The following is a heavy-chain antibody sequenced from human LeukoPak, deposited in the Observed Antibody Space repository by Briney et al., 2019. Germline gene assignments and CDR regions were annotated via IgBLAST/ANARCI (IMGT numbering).Heavy chain of an antibody. Sequence: GGSLRLSCAASGFTFSNYCMHWVRQAPGKGLEWVAVISYDGSNKYYADSVKGRFTISRDNSKNTLYLQMNSLRAEDTAVYYCAGSRIGPYYFDYWGQGTLVTVSS. J-gene: IGHJ4*02. D-gene: IGHD2-15*01. CDR1: GFTFSNYC. CDR3: AGSRIGPYYFDY. V-gene: IGHV3-30*03. CDR2: ISYDGSNK.